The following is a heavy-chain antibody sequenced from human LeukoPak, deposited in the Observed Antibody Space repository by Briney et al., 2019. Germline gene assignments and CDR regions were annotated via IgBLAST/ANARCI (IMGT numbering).Heavy chain of an antibody. Sequence: SQTLSLTCTLSGDSVTSDTYSWSWIRQPAGMQLEWIGRIYTSGTTNYNPSLRSRVTISVDTSKNQFSLKLSSVTAADTAVYYCARDPLNYDILTGSPRGAFDIWGQGTMVTVPS. CDR3: ARDPLNYDILTGSPRGAFDI. J-gene: IGHJ3*02. V-gene: IGHV4-61*02. CDR2: IYTSGTT. CDR1: GDSVTSDTYS. D-gene: IGHD3-9*01.